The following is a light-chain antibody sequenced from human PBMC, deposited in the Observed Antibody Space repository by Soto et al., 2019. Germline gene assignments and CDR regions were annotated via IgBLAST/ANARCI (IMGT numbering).Light chain of an antibody. Sequence: EIVLTHSPGTLSLSPGERATLSCRASQSLSNNYLAWYQQKPGQAPRLVIYGASSRATGIPDRFSASGSGTDFTLTISRLEPEDFAVYYCQQYGSSPWTFGQGTKVDI. V-gene: IGKV3-20*01. CDR2: GAS. J-gene: IGKJ1*01. CDR3: QQYGSSPWT. CDR1: QSLSNNY.